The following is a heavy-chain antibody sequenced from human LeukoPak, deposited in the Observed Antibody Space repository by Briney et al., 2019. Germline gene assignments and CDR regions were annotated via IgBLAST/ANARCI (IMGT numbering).Heavy chain of an antibody. V-gene: IGHV1-18*01. CDR3: ARDHPRLRGRSGIDY. CDR1: GYTFPSYG. D-gene: IGHD4-17*01. CDR2: ISAYNGNT. J-gene: IGHJ4*02. Sequence: ASVKVSCKACGYTFPSYGISWVRQGPGQGLEWMGWISAYNGNTNYTQKLQGRVTMTTDTSTSTAYMELRSLRSDDTAVYYCARDHPRLRGRSGIDYWGQGTLVTVSS.